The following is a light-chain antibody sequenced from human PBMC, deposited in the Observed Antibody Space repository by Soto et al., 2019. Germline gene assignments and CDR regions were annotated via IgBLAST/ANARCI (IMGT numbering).Light chain of an antibody. CDR1: QSVSSS. Sequence: EIVMTQSPATLSVSPGERATLSCRASQSVSSSLAWYQQRPGQAPRLLIYGASTRATGIPARFSGSGSGTESTHTISSLQSEDVAVYYCEQYYNGPTYTFGQGTKLEIK. CDR2: GAS. V-gene: IGKV3-15*01. CDR3: EQYYNGPTYT. J-gene: IGKJ2*01.